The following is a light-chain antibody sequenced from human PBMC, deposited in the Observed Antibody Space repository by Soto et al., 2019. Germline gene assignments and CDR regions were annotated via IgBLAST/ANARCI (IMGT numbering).Light chain of an antibody. CDR3: SSFTRSNTYV. Sequence: QSALTQPASVSGSPGQSIAISCTGTTSDVGGYNYVSWYQQHPGKAPKLMIYDVTNRPSGVSDRFSGSKSSNTASLTISGLQAEDEGDYYCSSFTRSNTYVFGTGTKLTVL. CDR1: TSDVGGYNY. J-gene: IGLJ1*01. V-gene: IGLV2-14*03. CDR2: DVT.